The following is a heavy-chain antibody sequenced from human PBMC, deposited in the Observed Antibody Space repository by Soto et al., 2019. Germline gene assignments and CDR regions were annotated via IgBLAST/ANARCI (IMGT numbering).Heavy chain of an antibody. Sequence: SETLSLTCAVYGGSFSGYYWSWIRQPPGKGLEWIGEINHSGSTNYNPSLKSRVTISVDTSKNQFSLKLSSVTAADTAVYYCARFGGIDGSGSYYKFDYWGQGTLVTVSS. V-gene: IGHV4-34*01. J-gene: IGHJ4*02. CDR1: GGSFSGYY. D-gene: IGHD3-10*01. CDR2: INHSGST. CDR3: ARFGGIDGSGSYYKFDY.